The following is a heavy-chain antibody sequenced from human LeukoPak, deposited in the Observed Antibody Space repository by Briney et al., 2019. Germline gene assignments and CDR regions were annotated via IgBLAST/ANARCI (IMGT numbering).Heavy chain of an antibody. V-gene: IGHV4-39*07. CDR3: ARGVGYSSYYYYMDV. CDR1: GGSISSGGYY. CDR2: INHSGST. D-gene: IGHD5-18*01. J-gene: IGHJ6*03. Sequence: SETLSLTCTVSGGSISSGGYYWSWIRQPPGKGLEWIGEINHSGSTNYNPSLKSRVTISVDTSKNQFSLKLSSVTAADTAVYYCARGVGYSSYYYYMDVWGKGTTVTVSS.